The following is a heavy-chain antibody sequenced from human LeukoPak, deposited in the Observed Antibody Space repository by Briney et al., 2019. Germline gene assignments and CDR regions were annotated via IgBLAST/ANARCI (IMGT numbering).Heavy chain of an antibody. CDR1: GGTFSSYA. CDR3: ARAVGAMPVAPFDY. D-gene: IGHD2-2*01. V-gene: IGHV1-69*13. J-gene: IGHJ4*02. Sequence: GASVKVSCKASGGTFSSYAISWVRQAPGQGVEWMGGIIPIFGTANYAQKFQGRVTITADESTSTAYMELSSLRSEDTAVYYCARAVGAMPVAPFDYWGQGTLVTVSS. CDR2: IIPIFGTA.